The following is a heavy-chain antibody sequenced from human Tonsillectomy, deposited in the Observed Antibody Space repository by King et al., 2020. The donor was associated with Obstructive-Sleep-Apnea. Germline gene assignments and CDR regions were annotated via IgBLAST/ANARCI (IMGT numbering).Heavy chain of an antibody. J-gene: IGHJ4*02. V-gene: IGHV3-15*01. CDR2: IKSKTDGGTT. CDR3: ATEDGVSGSPFDY. Sequence: VQLVESGGGLVRPGGSLRLSCAASGFTFSNAWMSWVRQAPGRGLEWVGRIKSKTDGGTTDYAAPVKGRFTISRDDSKNTLYLQMNSLKTEDTAVYYCATEDGVSGSPFDYWGQGTLVTVSS. CDR1: GFTFSNAW. D-gene: IGHD3-3*01.